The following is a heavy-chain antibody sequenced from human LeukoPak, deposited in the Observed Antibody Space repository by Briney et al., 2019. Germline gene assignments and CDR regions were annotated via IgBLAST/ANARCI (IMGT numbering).Heavy chain of an antibody. CDR2: IFHSGST. CDR3: ARDPPTGIAVAGRPYNWFDP. CDR1: GASITSSGYY. Sequence: SETLPLTCTVSGASITSSGYYWGWIRQPPGKGLEWIGTIFHSGSTYYNPSLKSRVTISLDTSKNQFSLRLSSVTAADTAVYYCARDPPTGIAVAGRPYNWFDPWGQGTLVTVSS. J-gene: IGHJ5*02. V-gene: IGHV4-39*07. D-gene: IGHD6-19*01.